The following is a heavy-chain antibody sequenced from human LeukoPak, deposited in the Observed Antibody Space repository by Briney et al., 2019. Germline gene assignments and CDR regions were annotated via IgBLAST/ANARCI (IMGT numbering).Heavy chain of an antibody. CDR3: VKLSSGSGSKFGFDS. CDR2: ITNGGVTT. V-gene: IGHV3-23*01. Sequence: GVSLRLSCAASGFTFSSYSMNWVRQTPGKSLEWVSIITNGGVTTYYADSVRGRFTISRDNSKNMLYLQMNSLRAEDTAVYYCVKLSSGSGSKFGFDSWGQGTLVTVSS. J-gene: IGHJ4*02. CDR1: GFTFSSYS. D-gene: IGHD6-19*01.